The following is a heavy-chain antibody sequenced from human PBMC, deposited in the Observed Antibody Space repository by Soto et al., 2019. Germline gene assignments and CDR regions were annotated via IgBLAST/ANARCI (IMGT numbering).Heavy chain of an antibody. CDR1: GGSISSGDYY. CDR3: ARQRGSDYNYYYGMDV. J-gene: IGHJ6*02. D-gene: IGHD6-25*01. V-gene: IGHV4-30-4*01. Sequence: SETLSLTCTVSGGSISSGDYYWIWIRQPPRKGLEWIGHISYSGSTYYNPSLKSRVTISVDTSKNQFSVKLISVTAADTAVYYCARQRGSDYNYYYGMDVWGQGPTVT. CDR2: ISYSGST.